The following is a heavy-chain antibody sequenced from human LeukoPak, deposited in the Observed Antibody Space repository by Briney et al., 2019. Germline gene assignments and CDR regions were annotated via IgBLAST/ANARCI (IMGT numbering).Heavy chain of an antibody. J-gene: IGHJ5*02. CDR1: GFTFDDYA. D-gene: IGHD3-10*01. V-gene: IGHV3-9*03. Sequence: GGSLRLSCAASGFTFDDYAMHWVRQAPGKGLEWVSGISWNSGSIGYADSVKGRFTISRDNAKNSLYLQMNSLRAEDMALYYCAKGSRGVIDNWFDPWGQGTLVTVSS. CDR3: AKGSRGVIDNWFDP. CDR2: ISWNSGSI.